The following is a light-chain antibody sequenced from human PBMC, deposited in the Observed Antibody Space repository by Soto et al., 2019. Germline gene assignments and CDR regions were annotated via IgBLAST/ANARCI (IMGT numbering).Light chain of an antibody. J-gene: IGKJ2*01. Sequence: IQMTQSPSTLSASVGDRVTITCRATQIISHWSAWYQQKPGKAPKLLISKASTLASGVPSRFSGGISGTDFTLTITGLQPDDFATYYCQQYSVYPRTFGQGTKLEI. CDR3: QQYSVYPRT. CDR2: KAS. V-gene: IGKV1-5*03. CDR1: QIISHW.